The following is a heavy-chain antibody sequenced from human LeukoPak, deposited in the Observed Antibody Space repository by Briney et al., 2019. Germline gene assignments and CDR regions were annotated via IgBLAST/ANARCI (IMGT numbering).Heavy chain of an antibody. CDR2: IRGKTDGGTT. Sequence: GGSLRLSCAASGFTFSIAWMSWVRKAPGRGLECVGRIRGKTDGGTTDYAAPVKGRFTISRDDSKNTLYLQMNSLKTEDTAVYYCTTDLGYYDSSGYPYWGQGTLVTVSS. J-gene: IGHJ4*02. D-gene: IGHD3-22*01. CDR1: GFTFSIAW. V-gene: IGHV3-15*01. CDR3: TTDLGYYDSSGYPY.